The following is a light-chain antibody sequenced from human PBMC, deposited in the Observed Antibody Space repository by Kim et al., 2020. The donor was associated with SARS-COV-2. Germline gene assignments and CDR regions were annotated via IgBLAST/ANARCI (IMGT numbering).Light chain of an antibody. J-gene: IGKJ4*01. CDR3: QQYYTTSLT. CDR2: WAS. Sequence: DIVMTQSPDSLAVSLGERATINCKSSQSVLYSSNNKNYLAWYQQKPGQTPKLLIYWASTRESGVPDRFSASGSGTDFTLTISGLQAEDVAIYYCQQYYTTSLTFGGGTKVDIK. V-gene: IGKV4-1*01. CDR1: QSVLYSSNNKNY.